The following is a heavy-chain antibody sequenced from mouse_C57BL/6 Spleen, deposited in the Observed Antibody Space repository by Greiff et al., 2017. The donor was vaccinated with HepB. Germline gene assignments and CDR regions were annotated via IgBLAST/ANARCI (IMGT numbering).Heavy chain of an antibody. V-gene: IGHV5-9*01. D-gene: IGHD1-1*01. CDR3: ARHGYGSATWFAY. CDR1: GFTFSSYT. J-gene: IGHJ3*01. Sequence: DVQLVESGGGLVKPGGSLKLSCAASGFTFSSYTMSWVRQTPEKRLEWVATISGGGGNTYYPDSVKGRFTISRDNAKNTLYLQMSSLRSEDTALYYCARHGYGSATWFAYWGQGTLVTVSA. CDR2: ISGGGGNT.